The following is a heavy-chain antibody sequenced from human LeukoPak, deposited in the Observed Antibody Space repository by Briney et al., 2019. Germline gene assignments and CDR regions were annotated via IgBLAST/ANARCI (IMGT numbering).Heavy chain of an antibody. Sequence: PSETLSLTCAVYGGSFSGYYWTWIRQTPEKGLEWIGEMNPSGSTCYNPSLKSRVTISVDTSKNQFSLKLSSVTAADTAVYYCARGRQDVTMIVVVMTAVSYYLDVWGKGTTVTVS. CDR2: MNPSGST. D-gene: IGHD3-22*01. V-gene: IGHV4-34*01. J-gene: IGHJ6*03. CDR1: GGSFSGYY. CDR3: ARGRQDVTMIVVVMTAVSYYLDV.